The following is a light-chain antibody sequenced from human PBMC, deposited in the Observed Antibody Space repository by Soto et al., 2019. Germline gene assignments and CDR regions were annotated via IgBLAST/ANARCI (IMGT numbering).Light chain of an antibody. V-gene: IGKV3-15*01. CDR3: KQYENWPRT. CDR2: SAS. CDR1: QSISNN. Sequence: EIVLTQYRATQSLSREERRTLSCRASQSISNNLAWYQQKPGQAPRLVIYSASTRATGIPARFSGSGSGTEFTLTSSRLESDDPAVYYCKQYENWPRTFGQGTKVDI. J-gene: IGKJ1*01.